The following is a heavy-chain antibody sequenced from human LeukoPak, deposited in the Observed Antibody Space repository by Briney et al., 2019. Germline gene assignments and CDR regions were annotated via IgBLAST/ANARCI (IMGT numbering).Heavy chain of an antibody. CDR2: IYTTGST. Sequence: SETLSLTCSVSGDSITSSSYYWGWIRQPPGKGLECLGVIYTTGSTNYNPSLKSRVTVSRDTSKNQFSLKLTSVTAADTAVYYCARGGHFFDVWGKGTTVTVSS. CDR3: ARGGHFFDV. J-gene: IGHJ6*03. CDR1: GDSITSSSYY. V-gene: IGHV4-61*05. D-gene: IGHD3-16*01.